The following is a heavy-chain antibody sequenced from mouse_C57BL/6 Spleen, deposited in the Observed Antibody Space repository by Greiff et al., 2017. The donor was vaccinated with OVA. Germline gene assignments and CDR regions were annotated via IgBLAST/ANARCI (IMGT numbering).Heavy chain of an antibody. J-gene: IGHJ2*01. D-gene: IGHD2-4*01. V-gene: IGHV3-6*01. Sequence: DVKLQESGPGLVKPSQSLSLTCSVTGYSITSGYYWNWIRQFPGNKLEWMGYISYDGSNNYNPSLKNRITITRDTSKNQFFLKLNSVTTEDTATYYCARGGYYDYDDYFDYWGQGTTLTVSS. CDR1: GYSITSGYY. CDR2: ISYDGSN. CDR3: ARGGYYDYDDYFDY.